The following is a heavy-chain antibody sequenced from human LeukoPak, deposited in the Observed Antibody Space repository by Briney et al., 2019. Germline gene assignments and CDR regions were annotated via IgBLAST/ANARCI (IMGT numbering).Heavy chain of an antibody. CDR3: AKGYCTSTSCYRLEN. CDR2: ISGSGGST. CDR1: GFTFSSYA. D-gene: IGHD2-2*01. V-gene: IGHV3-23*01. Sequence: GGSLRLSCAASGFTFSSYAMSWVRQAPGKGLEWVSGISGSGGSTYYADSVKGRFTISRDNSKDTLYLRVNSLRAEDTAVYYCAKGYCTSTSCYRLENWGQGALVTVSS. J-gene: IGHJ4*02.